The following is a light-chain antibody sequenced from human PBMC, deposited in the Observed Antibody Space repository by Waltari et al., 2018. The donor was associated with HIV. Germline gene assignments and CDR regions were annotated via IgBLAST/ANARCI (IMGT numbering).Light chain of an antibody. CDR2: RNN. Sequence: QSLLTQPPSASGTPGQRFTISCSGSSSNIGSNYVYWYQELPGTDPQLLIQRNNPRPSGVPDRFSGSKSGTSASLAISGLRSEDEADYYCAAWDDSLSGVIFGGGTKLSVL. V-gene: IGLV1-47*01. J-gene: IGLJ2*01. CDR1: SSNIGSNY. CDR3: AAWDDSLSGVI.